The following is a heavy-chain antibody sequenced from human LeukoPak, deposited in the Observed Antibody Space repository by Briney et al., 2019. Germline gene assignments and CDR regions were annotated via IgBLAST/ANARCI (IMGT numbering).Heavy chain of an antibody. V-gene: IGHV3-23*01. CDR1: GFTFSSYA. J-gene: IGHJ4*02. Sequence: GSLRLSCAASGFTFSSYAMSWVRQAPGKGLEWVSTFSGSGGNTYYADSVKGRFTISRDNSKNTLYLQMNSLRAEDTAVYYCAKESDGENFDYWGQGTLVTVSS. D-gene: IGHD3-10*01. CDR3: AKESDGENFDY. CDR2: FSGSGGNT.